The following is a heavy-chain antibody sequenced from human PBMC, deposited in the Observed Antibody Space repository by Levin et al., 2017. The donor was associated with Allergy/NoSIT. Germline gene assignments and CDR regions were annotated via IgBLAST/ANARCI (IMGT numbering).Heavy chain of an antibody. CDR2: VYHSGTP. V-gene: IGHV4-39*01. Sequence: SETLSLTCTVSGDSITNSDYYWGWIRQSPGKGLECIGYVYHSGTPYYNPSLKSRVTMSVDTSKYQFSLKLTSVTAADTAVYYCASVYGSGSFSDYWGQGTLVTVSP. CDR3: ASVYGSGSFSDY. CDR1: GDSITNSDYY. J-gene: IGHJ4*02. D-gene: IGHD3-10*01.